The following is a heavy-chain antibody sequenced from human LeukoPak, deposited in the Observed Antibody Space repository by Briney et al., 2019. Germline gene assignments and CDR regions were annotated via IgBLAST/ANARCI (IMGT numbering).Heavy chain of an antibody. CDR3: AREQDTYYYDSSGITSIVETFDI. CDR2: IYTSGST. V-gene: IGHV4-4*07. D-gene: IGHD3-22*01. J-gene: IGHJ3*02. CDR1: GGSISSYY. Sequence: SETLSLTCTVSGGSISSYYWSWIRQPAGKGLEWIGRIYTSGSTNYNPSLKSRVTMSVDTSKNQFSLKLSSVTAADTAVYYCAREQDTYYYDSSGITSIVETFDIWGQGTMVTVSS.